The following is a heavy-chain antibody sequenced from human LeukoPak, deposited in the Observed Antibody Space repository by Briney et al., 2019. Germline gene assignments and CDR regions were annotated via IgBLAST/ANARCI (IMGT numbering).Heavy chain of an antibody. D-gene: IGHD6-13*01. CDR2: IYYSGST. Sequence: SETLSLTCTVSGGSISSYYWTWIRQPPGKGLEWIGYIYYSGSTNYNPSLESRVTISVDTSKNQFSLKLSSVTAADTAVYYCARRAAAVALDYWGQGTLVTVSS. J-gene: IGHJ4*02. CDR1: GGSISSYY. CDR3: ARRAAAVALDY. V-gene: IGHV4-59*12.